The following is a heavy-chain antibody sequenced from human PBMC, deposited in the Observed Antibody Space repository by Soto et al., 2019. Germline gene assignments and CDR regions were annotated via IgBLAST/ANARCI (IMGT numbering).Heavy chain of an antibody. Sequence: QITLKESGPTLVKPTQTLTLTCTFSGFSLSTSGVGVGWIRQPPGKALEWLALIYWDDDKRYSPSLKSRLTITKDTSKNQVVLTMTNMDPVDTATHYCAHRRPIWSSFNYYGMDVWGQGTTVTVSS. V-gene: IGHV2-5*02. J-gene: IGHJ6*02. CDR2: IYWDDDK. CDR1: GFSLSTSGVG. D-gene: IGHD3-3*01. CDR3: AHRRPIWSSFNYYGMDV.